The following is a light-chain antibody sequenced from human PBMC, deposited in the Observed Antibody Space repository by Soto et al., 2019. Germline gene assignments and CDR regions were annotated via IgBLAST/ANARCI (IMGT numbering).Light chain of an antibody. CDR1: QTVTNRY. V-gene: IGKV3-20*01. Sequence: ETVLTQSPGTLSLSPGERATLSCRASQTVTNRYLAWYQQKPGQAPRLLIFGTSSRATGVPDRFSGSGSGTDFTLTVSSLEPEDFAVYFCQQSGSSPWTFGHGTKVEIK. CDR3: QQSGSSPWT. J-gene: IGKJ1*01. CDR2: GTS.